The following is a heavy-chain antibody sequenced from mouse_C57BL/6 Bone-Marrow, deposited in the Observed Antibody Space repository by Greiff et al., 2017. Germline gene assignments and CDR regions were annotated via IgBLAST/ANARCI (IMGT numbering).Heavy chain of an antibody. CDR1: GISITTGNYR. J-gene: IGHJ2*01. CDR2: IYYSGNI. D-gene: IGHD2-1*01. Sequence: EVKVVESGPGLVKPSQTVFLTCTFTGISITTGNYRWSWIRQFPGNKLELIGYIYYSGNITYNPSLTGRTTITRDTPKNQFFLEMTSLTAEDTATKDCAREDYGNLDYWGQGTTLTVSS. V-gene: IGHV3-5*01. CDR3: AREDYGNLDY.